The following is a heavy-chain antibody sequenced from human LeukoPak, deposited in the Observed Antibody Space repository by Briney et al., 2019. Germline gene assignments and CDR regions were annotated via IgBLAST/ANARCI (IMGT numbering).Heavy chain of an antibody. D-gene: IGHD2-15*01. CDR3: AKDRKYCSGGSCYPAPADY. V-gene: IGHV3-30*02. Sequence: GGSLGLSCAAWGFPFSSFGMPGARQARGKGREGGAFIRYEGSNKYCADAVRGGFPVSRDNSKHTLYLQMNSLRAEDTAVYYCAKDRKYCSGGSCYPAPADYWGQGTLVTVSS. J-gene: IGHJ4*02. CDR2: IRYEGSNK. CDR1: GFPFSSFG.